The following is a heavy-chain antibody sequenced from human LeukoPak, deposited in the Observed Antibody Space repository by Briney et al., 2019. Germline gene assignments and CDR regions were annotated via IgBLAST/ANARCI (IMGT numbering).Heavy chain of an antibody. J-gene: IGHJ4*02. CDR3: ARNLYYYESSGYYYY. Sequence: GGSLRLSCAASGFTVSSNYMSWVRQAPGKGLEWVSAIYTGGSTYYAGSVKGRFTISRDNSKNTLYLQMNSLRAEDTAVYYCARNLYYYESSGYYYYRGQGTLVTVSS. CDR1: GFTVSSNY. V-gene: IGHV3-66*01. CDR2: IYTGGST. D-gene: IGHD3-22*01.